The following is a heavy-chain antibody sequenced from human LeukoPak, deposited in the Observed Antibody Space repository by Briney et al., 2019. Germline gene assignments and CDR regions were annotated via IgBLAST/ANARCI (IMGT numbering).Heavy chain of an antibody. Sequence: PSETLSLTCTVSGGSINSGSYYWSWIRQPAGKGLEWIGRIYTRGSIDYNPSLKSRVTISVDTSKNQFSLKLSSVTAADTAVYYCARATWPLCYFDFWGQGTLVTVSS. CDR2: IYTRGSI. CDR3: ARATWPLCYFDF. D-gene: IGHD3-10*01. CDR1: GGSINSGSYY. V-gene: IGHV4-61*02. J-gene: IGHJ4*02.